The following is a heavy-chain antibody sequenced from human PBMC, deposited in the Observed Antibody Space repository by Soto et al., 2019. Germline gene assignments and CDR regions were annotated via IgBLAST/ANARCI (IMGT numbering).Heavy chain of an antibody. J-gene: IGHJ4*02. CDR1: GFTFSSYA. Sequence: GGSLRLSCAASGFTFSSYAMHWVRQAPGKGLEWVAVISYDGSNKYYADSVKGRFTISRDNSKNTLYLQMNSLRAEDTAVYYCARDRSGDGYIDYWGQGTMVTV. D-gene: IGHD2-21*01. CDR3: ARDRSGDGYIDY. CDR2: ISYDGSNK. V-gene: IGHV3-30-3*01.